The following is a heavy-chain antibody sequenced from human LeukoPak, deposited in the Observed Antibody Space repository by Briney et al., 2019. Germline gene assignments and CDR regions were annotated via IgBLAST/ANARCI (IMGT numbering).Heavy chain of an antibody. Sequence: PGGSLRLSCAASGFTFSSYGMHWVRQAPGKGLEWVAVISYDGSNKYYADSVKGLFTISRDNSKNTLYLQMNSLRAEDTAVYYCAKDYYGSGSYYFDYWGQGTLVAVSS. J-gene: IGHJ4*02. D-gene: IGHD3-10*01. V-gene: IGHV3-30*18. CDR1: GFTFSSYG. CDR3: AKDYYGSGSYYFDY. CDR2: ISYDGSNK.